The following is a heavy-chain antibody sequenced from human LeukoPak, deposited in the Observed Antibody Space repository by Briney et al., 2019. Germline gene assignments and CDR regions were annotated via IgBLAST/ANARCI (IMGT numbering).Heavy chain of an antibody. D-gene: IGHD3-3*01. CDR2: ISAYNGNT. J-gene: IGHJ4*02. Sequence: ASVKVSCKASGYTFTSYGISWVRQAPGQGFEWMGWISAYNGNTNYAQKLQGRVTMTTDTSTSTAYMELRSLRSDDTAVYYCAAAKIRITIFGVVIIDEAGFDYWGQGTLVTVSS. V-gene: IGHV1-18*01. CDR1: GYTFTSYG. CDR3: AAAKIRITIFGVVIIDEAGFDY.